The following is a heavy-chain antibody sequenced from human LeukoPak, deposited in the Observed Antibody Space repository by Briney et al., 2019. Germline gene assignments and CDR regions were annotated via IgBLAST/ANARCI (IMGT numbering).Heavy chain of an antibody. Sequence: GRSLRLSCAASGFTFSSYGMHWVRQAPGKGLEWVAVIWYDGSNKYYADSVKGRFTISRDNSKNTLYLQINILRAEDTAVYYCAKDSIQRGEYFDYWGQGTLVTVSS. CDR3: AKDSIQRGEYFDY. CDR1: GFTFSSYG. V-gene: IGHV3-33*06. D-gene: IGHD3-16*01. J-gene: IGHJ4*02. CDR2: IWYDGSNK.